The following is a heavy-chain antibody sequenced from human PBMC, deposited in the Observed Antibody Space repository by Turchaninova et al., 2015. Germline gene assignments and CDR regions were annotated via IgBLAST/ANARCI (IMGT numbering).Heavy chain of an antibody. CDR2: SYYSGGT. J-gene: IGHJ1*01. Sequence: QVQLRESGPGLVMPSGTLSLTCPASVRPISSGCYWGWIRKPPGTGRGLLGSSYYSGGTYYNPSLKSRGTISVDTSKNQFSLKLSSVTAADTAVYYCARRPYCSGGSCYSAGYFQDWGQGTLGTVS. CDR3: ARRPYCSGGSCYSAGYFQD. D-gene: IGHD2-15*01. CDR1: VRPISSGCY. V-gene: IGHV4-38-2*01.